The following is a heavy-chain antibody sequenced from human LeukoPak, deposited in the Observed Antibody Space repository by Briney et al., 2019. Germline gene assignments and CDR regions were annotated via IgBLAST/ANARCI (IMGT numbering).Heavy chain of an antibody. CDR1: AFTFSGYS. J-gene: IGHJ3*02. V-gene: IGHV3-48*01. Sequence: PGGSLRLSCAASAFTFSGYSMNWVRQAPGKGLEWVSYISPSATTIYYADPVKGRFTISRDNAKNSLYLQMNSLRVEDTAVYYCAREGLTTTPNNAFDIWGQGTLVTVS. CDR3: AREGLTTTPNNAFDI. CDR2: ISPSATTI. D-gene: IGHD4-11*01.